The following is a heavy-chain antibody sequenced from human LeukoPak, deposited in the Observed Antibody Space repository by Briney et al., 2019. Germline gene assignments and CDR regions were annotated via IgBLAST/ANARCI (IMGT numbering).Heavy chain of an antibody. V-gene: IGHV3-43*01. Sequence: GGSLRLSCATSGFNFDRYTIHWVRQAPRKGLEWVSLAGWAGGTTFYSDSVRGRFTISRDSGRKSVYLQMNSLRAEDTAVYYCARRIAVALSSYYYYAMDVWGQGTTVTVSS. CDR1: GFNFDRYT. J-gene: IGHJ6*02. D-gene: IGHD6-19*01. CDR2: AGWAGGTT. CDR3: ARRIAVALSSYYYYAMDV.